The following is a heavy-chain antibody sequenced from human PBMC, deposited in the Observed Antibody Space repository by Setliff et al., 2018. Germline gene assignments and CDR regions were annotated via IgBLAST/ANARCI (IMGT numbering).Heavy chain of an antibody. D-gene: IGHD2-21*02. Sequence: AGGSLRLSCAASGFTFSGSAVHWVRQASGKGLEWVGRIRRNADNREPIYAASVKGRFTIHRDDSKNTAYLQMNSLKIEDTAVYYCSGAGGNSDYFDYWGQGILVTVSS. CDR1: GFTFSGSA. CDR3: SGAGGNSDYFDY. J-gene: IGHJ4*02. CDR2: IRRNADNREP. V-gene: IGHV3-73*01.